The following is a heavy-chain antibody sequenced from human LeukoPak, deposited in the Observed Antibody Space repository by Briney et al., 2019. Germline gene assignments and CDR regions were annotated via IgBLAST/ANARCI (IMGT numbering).Heavy chain of an antibody. J-gene: IGHJ4*02. V-gene: IGHV3-30*03. CDR1: GFTFSSYG. Sequence: SGGSLRLSCAASGFTFSSYGMHWVRQAPGKGLEWVAVISYDGSNKYYADSVKGRFTISRDNSKNTLYLQMNSLRAEDTAVYYCATGIFDYWGQGTLVTVSS. CDR2: ISYDGSNK. D-gene: IGHD1-26*01. CDR3: ATGIFDY.